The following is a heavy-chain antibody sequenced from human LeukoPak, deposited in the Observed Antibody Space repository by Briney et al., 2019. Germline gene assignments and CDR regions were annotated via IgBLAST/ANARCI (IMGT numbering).Heavy chain of an antibody. CDR1: GGSISSYY. Sequence: SETLSLTCTVSGGSISSYYWSWIRQPAGKRLEWIGRIYASGSTNYNPSLKSRVTMSVDTSKNQFSLKLSSVTAADTAVYYCARSLWFGELFHRLYYFDYWGQGTLVTVSS. V-gene: IGHV4-4*07. J-gene: IGHJ4*02. D-gene: IGHD3-10*01. CDR3: ARSLWFGELFHRLYYFDY. CDR2: IYASGST.